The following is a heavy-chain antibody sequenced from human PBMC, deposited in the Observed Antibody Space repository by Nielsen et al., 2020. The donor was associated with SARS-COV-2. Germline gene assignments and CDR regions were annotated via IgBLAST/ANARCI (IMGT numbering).Heavy chain of an antibody. CDR1: GYTFTSYA. CDR3: ARGIQLWLRSDY. CDR2: INAGNGNT. Sequence: ASVKVSCKASGYTFTSYAMHWVRQAPGQRLEWVGWINAGNGNTKYSQKFQGRVTITRDTSASTAYMELSSLRSEDTAVYYCARGIQLWLRSDYWGQGTLVTVSS. V-gene: IGHV1-3*01. J-gene: IGHJ4*02. D-gene: IGHD5-18*01.